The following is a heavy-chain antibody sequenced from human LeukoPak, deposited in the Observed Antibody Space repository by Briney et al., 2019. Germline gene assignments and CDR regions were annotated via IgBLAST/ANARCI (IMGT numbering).Heavy chain of an antibody. D-gene: IGHD2-15*01. CDR3: ARYCSGGSCPFDY. CDR1: GGTFSSYA. V-gene: IGHV1-69*01. Sequence: SVKVSCKATGGTFSSYAISWVRQAPGQGLEWMGGIILIFGTANYAQKFQGRVTITADESTSTAYMELSSLRSEDTAVYYCARYCSGGSCPFDYWGQGTLVTVSS. J-gene: IGHJ4*02. CDR2: IILIFGTA.